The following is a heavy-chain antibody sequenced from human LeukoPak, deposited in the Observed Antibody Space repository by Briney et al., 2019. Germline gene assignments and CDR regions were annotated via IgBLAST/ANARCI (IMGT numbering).Heavy chain of an antibody. D-gene: IGHD6-13*01. CDR1: GGSFRSSSYY. CDR3: ARDAYSSSEVDWFDP. Sequence: SETLSLTCTVSGGSFRSSSYYWGWIRQTPGKGLEWIGCIYYSGSTYYNPSLKSRVTISVDTSENQFSLKLSSVTAADMAVYYCARDAYSSSEVDWFDPWGQGTLVTVSS. CDR2: IYYSGST. J-gene: IGHJ5*02. V-gene: IGHV4-39*07.